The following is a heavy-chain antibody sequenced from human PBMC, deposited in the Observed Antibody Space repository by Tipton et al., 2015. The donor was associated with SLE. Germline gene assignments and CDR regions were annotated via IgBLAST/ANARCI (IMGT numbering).Heavy chain of an antibody. D-gene: IGHD2-21*01. V-gene: IGHV4-34*01. CDR3: ARCGGGYGMDV. Sequence: TLSLTCAVYGGSFSGYYWSWIRQPPGKGLEWIGEINYSGSTNYNPSLMSRVTISVDTSKNQFTLKLNSVTTADTAVYYCARCGGGYGMDVWGQGATVTVSS. CDR2: INYSGST. J-gene: IGHJ6*02. CDR1: GGSFSGYY.